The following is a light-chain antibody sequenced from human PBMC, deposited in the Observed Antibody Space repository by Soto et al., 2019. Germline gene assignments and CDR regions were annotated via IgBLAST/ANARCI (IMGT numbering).Light chain of an antibody. CDR3: HSYDSRLNCYV. CDR1: NSNIGAGFA. CDR2: GNN. V-gene: IGLV1-40*01. Sequence: QSVLTQPPSVSGAPGQRVTISCTGSNSNIGAGFAVHWYQQLPGTAPKLLIHGNNNRPSGVPDRFSGSKSDTSASLAITGLQADDEAHYYCHSYDSRLNCYVFGTGTKLTVL. J-gene: IGLJ1*01.